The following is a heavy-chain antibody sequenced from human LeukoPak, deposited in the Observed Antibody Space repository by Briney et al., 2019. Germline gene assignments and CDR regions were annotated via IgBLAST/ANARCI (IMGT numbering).Heavy chain of an antibody. CDR3: AKDILSEQWHDAFDI. D-gene: IGHD6-19*01. CDR1: GFILDDYA. Sequence: GGSLTLSCAASGFILDDYAMYWVRQAPGKGLEWVSLISRDGCSTYYADSVKGRLTIPRDNSKNSLFLQMNSLSTEDTALYYCAKDILSEQWHDAFDIWGQGTMVTVSS. CDR2: ISRDGCST. J-gene: IGHJ3*02. V-gene: IGHV3-43*02.